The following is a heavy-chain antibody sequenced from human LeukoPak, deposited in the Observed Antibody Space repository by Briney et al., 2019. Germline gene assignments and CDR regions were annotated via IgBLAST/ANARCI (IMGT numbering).Heavy chain of an antibody. Sequence: WVSSISCSGVSTYSAASLKGRFTISRDNSKNTLYVQMNSLRAEDTAVYYCAKEFGSYSPPYWGQGTLVTVSS. CDR2: ISCSGVST. CDR3: AKEFGSYSPPY. D-gene: IGHD1-26*01. J-gene: IGHJ4*02. V-gene: IGHV3-23*01.